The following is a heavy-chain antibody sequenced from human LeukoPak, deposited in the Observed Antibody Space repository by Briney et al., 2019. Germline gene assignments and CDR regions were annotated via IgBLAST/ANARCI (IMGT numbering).Heavy chain of an antibody. J-gene: IGHJ4*02. V-gene: IGHV1-69*05. CDR1: AGSFSSYA. CDR3: ARGSIRLCFWSGLEY. Sequence: SAKISCKASAGSFSSYAISWVRPALRRGLEWLGGIIPIFGTANYAQKFQGRVTITTDESTSTAYMELSSLRSEDTAVYYCARGSIRLCFWSGLEYWGQGTLVTVSS. CDR2: IIPIFGTA. D-gene: IGHD3-3*01.